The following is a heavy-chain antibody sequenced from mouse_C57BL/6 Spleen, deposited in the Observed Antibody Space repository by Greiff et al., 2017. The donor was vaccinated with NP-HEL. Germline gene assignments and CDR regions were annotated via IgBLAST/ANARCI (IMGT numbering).Heavy chain of an antibody. CDR3: ASHNDGSSGLAY. CDR2: IDPSDSYT. CDR1: GFTFTRYW. V-gene: IGHV1-69*01. D-gene: IGHD1-1*01. J-gene: IGHJ3*01. Sequence: QVLLLQPGAELVMPGASVKLSCTASGFTFTRYWMPWVKQRPGQGLEWIGAIDPSDSYTNYNQTFKGKSTLTVDKSSSTAYMQLSSLTSEDAALYYCASHNDGSSGLAYWGQGTLVTVSA.